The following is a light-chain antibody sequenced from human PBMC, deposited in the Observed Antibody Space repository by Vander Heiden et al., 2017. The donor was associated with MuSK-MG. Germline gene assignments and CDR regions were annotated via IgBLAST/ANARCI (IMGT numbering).Light chain of an antibody. CDR1: QSISGGY. Sequence: DNVLTQSPGTLSLVPGARATLSCRASQSISGGYLAWYQQKPGQAPRLLSSDASSRATGIPDRLSGSGSGTDFTLTITRLEAEDSAVYYCQQYGSLPLTFGHGTKVEIK. V-gene: IGKV3-20*01. J-gene: IGKJ3*01. CDR2: DAS. CDR3: QQYGSLPLT.